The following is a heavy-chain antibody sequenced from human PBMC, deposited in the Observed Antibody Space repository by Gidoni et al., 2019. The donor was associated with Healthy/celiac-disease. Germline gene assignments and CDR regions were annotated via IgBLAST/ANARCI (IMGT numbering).Heavy chain of an antibody. V-gene: IGHV3-30-3*01. CDR1: VFTSRIYA. D-gene: IGHD3-22*01. CDR2: ISYDGSNK. Sequence: QVQLVESGVVVVQPWRSLSLSFAASVFTSRIYAMHWVRQAPGKGLEWVAVISYDGSNKYYADYVKGRFTISRDNYKNTLYLQMNSLRAEDTAVYYCARDEYYDDSSGYYFGPYYYYYGMDVWGQGTTVTVSS. J-gene: IGHJ6*02. CDR3: ARDEYYDDSSGYYFGPYYYYYGMDV.